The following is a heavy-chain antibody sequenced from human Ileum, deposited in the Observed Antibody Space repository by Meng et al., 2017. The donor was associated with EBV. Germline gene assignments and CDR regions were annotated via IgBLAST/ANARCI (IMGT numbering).Heavy chain of an antibody. CDR3: ARGYYDSSGYGYWYFDL. CDR1: GGSISSGDYY. CDR2: IYYSGST. J-gene: IGHJ2*01. V-gene: IGHV4-30-4*01. D-gene: IGHD3-22*01. Sequence: VHRQEAGPVSVKPSQTLSLTCTCFGGSISSGDYYWSWIRQPPGKGLEWIGYIYYSGSTYYNPSLKSRVTISVDTSKNQFSLKLSSVTAADTAVYYCARGYYDSSGYGYWYFDLWGRGTLVTVSS.